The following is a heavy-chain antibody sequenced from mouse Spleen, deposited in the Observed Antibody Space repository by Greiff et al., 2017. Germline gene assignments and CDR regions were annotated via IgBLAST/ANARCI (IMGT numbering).Heavy chain of an antibody. CDR2: IDPENGDT. Sequence: VQLKESGAELVRPGASVKLFCTASGFNIKDDYMHWVKQRPEQGLEWIGWIDPENGDTEYASKFQGKATITADTSSNTAYLQLSSLTSEDTAVYYCTTRVSFAYWGQGTLVTVSA. J-gene: IGHJ3*01. V-gene: IGHV14-4*01. D-gene: IGHD6-2*01. CDR1: GFNIKDDY. CDR3: TTRVSFAY.